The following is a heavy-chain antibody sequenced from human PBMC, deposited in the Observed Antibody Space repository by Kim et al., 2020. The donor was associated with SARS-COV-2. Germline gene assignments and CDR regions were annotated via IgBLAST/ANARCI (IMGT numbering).Heavy chain of an antibody. V-gene: IGHV3-48*03. J-gene: IGHJ6*02. CDR2: ISSSGSTI. CDR1: GFTFSSYE. Sequence: GGSLRLSCAASGFTFSSYEMNWVRQAPGKGLEWVSYISSSGSTIYYADSVKGRFTISRDNAKNSLYLQMNSLRAEDTAVYYCARDDYDSSGYYSYYYYGMDVWGQGTTVTVSS. CDR3: ARDDYDSSGYYSYYYYGMDV. D-gene: IGHD3-22*01.